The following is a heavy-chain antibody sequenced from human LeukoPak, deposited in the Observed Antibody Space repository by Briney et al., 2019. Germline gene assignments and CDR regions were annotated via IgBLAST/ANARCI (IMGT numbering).Heavy chain of an antibody. V-gene: IGHV4-34*01. CDR1: GGSFSGYY. Sequence: PSETLSLTCAVYGGSFSGYYWSWIRQPPGKGLEWIGEINQSGRTNYNPSLKSRVTMSVDTSKNQFSLKLSSVTAADTAVYYCARHMYSSGWYGGGYYFDYWGQGTLVTVSS. CDR2: INQSGRT. J-gene: IGHJ4*02. CDR3: ARHMYSSGWYGGGYYFDY. D-gene: IGHD6-19*01.